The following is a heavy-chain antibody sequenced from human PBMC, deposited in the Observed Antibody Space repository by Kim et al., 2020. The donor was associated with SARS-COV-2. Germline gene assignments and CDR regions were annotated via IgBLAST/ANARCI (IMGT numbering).Heavy chain of an antibody. V-gene: IGHV3-23*01. CDR3: AKDVRGCRSAVNCPPDY. J-gene: IGHJ4*02. D-gene: IGHD2-2*01. CDR1: DFTFSNYA. Sequence: GGSLRLSCAASDFTFSNYAMTWVRQAPGKGLEWVSVISPSGGHTYYADSVKGRFTISRDNSKDTLFLQMNSLRAEDTAVYYCAKDVRGCRSAVNCPPDYWGQGTLVTVSS. CDR2: ISPSGGHT.